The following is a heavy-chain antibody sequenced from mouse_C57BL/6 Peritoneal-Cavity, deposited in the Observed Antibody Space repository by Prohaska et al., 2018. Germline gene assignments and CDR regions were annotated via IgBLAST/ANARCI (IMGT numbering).Heavy chain of an antibody. CDR3: ARGGYGSSYVGWYFDV. J-gene: IGHJ1*03. CDR2: INYEGSSN. CDR1: GFTFSDYY. Sequence: EVKLVESEGGLVQPGSSMKLSCTASGFTFSDYYMAWVRQVPEKGLEWVANINYEGSSNYYMDSLKSRFIISRDKAKNILYLQMSSLKSEDTATYYCARGGYGSSYVGWYFDVWGTGTTVTVSS. D-gene: IGHD1-1*01. V-gene: IGHV5-16*01.